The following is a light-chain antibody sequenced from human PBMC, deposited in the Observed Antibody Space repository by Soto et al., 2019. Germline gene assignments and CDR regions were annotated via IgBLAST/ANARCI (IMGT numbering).Light chain of an antibody. CDR3: QQANTFPRT. J-gene: IGKJ2*02. CDR1: QDINNW. CDR2: AAS. Sequence: DIQMTQSPSSVAASVGDRVTITCRASQDINNWLAWYQQKPGKAPELLIYAASSLQSGVPSRFSGSGSGTDFTLTISSLQPEDFATYYCQQANTFPRTFGQGPKLEIK. V-gene: IGKV1-12*01.